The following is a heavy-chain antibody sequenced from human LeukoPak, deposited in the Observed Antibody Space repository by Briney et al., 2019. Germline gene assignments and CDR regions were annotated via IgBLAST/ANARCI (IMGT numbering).Heavy chain of an antibody. CDR3: ARGFLFPYYFDF. J-gene: IGHJ4*02. CDR2: VRYDGSKK. CDR1: GFTFSTYG. Sequence: GGSLRLSCAASGFTFSTYGMHWVRQAPGKGLEWVAFVRYDGSKKYYTNSVKGRFTISRDNSKNTLYVQMNSLRPDDTAVYYCARGFLFPYYFDFWGQGTLVTVSS. D-gene: IGHD3-10*01. V-gene: IGHV3-30*02.